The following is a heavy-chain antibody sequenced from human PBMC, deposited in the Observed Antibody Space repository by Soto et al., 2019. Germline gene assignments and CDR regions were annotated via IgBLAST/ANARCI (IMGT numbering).Heavy chain of an antibody. CDR3: ARDYYYDSSGWPGYFDY. D-gene: IGHD3-22*01. V-gene: IGHV1-46*03. Sequence: ASVTVSCKASGYTFTSYDMHWVRQAPGQGLEWMGIINPSGGSTSYAQKFQGRVTMTRDTSTSTVYMELSSLRSEDTAVYYCARDYYYDSSGWPGYFDYWGQGTLVTVSS. CDR2: INPSGGST. CDR1: GYTFTSYD. J-gene: IGHJ4*02.